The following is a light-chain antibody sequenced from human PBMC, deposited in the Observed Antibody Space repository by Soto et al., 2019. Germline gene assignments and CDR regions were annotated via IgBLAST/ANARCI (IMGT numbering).Light chain of an antibody. CDR2: GTS. CDR3: QDYSDWPTWT. CDR1: QSVSSN. J-gene: IGKJ1*01. Sequence: EIVLTQSPGTLSLSAGERATLSSRASQSVSSNLAWYQQKPGQAPRLLIYGTSNRATGIPARFSGTGSGTEFTLIISSLQSEDFAVYYCQDYSDWPTWTFGQGTKVDIK. V-gene: IGKV3D-15*01.